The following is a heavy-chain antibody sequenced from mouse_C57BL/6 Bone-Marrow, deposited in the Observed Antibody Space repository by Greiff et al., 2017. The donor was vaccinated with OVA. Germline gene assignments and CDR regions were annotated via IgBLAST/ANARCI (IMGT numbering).Heavy chain of an antibody. CDR3: ARTYYSLYYAMDY. V-gene: IGHV7-3*01. D-gene: IGHD2-12*01. Sequence: EVMLVESGGGLVQPGGSLSLSCAASGFTFTDYYMSWVRQPPGKALEWLGFIRNKANGYTTEYSASVKGRFTISRDNSQSILYLQMNALRAEDSATYYCARTYYSLYYAMDYWGQGTSVTVSS. CDR1: GFTFTDYY. CDR2: IRNKANGYTT. J-gene: IGHJ4*01.